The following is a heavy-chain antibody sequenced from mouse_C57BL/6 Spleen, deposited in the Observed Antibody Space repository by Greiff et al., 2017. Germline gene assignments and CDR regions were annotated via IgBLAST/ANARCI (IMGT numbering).Heavy chain of an antibody. CDR3: ARSEGITTVVGYWYVDV. D-gene: IGHD1-1*01. CDR1: GYTFTDYY. Sequence: VQLQQSGPELVKPGASVKISCKASGYTFTDYYMNWVKQSHGKSLEWIGDINPNNGGTSYNQKFKGKATLTVDKSSSTASMELRGLTSEDSAVYYCARSEGITTVVGYWYVDVWGTGTTVTVSS. V-gene: IGHV1-26*01. J-gene: IGHJ1*03. CDR2: INPNNGGT.